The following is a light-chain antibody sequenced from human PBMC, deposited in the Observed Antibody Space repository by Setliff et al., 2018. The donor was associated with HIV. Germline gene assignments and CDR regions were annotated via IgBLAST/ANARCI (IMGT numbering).Light chain of an antibody. J-gene: IGLJ1*01. Sequence: QSVLTQPASVSGSPGQSITISCTGTSSDVGGYNYVSWYQQHPGKAPKLMISDVSKRPSGVSSRFSGSKSGNTAFLTISGLQTEDEADYYCSSYTSSSTYVFGTGTKVTVL. CDR1: SSDVGGYNY. CDR3: SSYTSSSTYV. V-gene: IGLV2-14*01. CDR2: DVS.